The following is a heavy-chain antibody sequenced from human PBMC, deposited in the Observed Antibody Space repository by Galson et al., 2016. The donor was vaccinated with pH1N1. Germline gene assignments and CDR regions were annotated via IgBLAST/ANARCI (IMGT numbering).Heavy chain of an antibody. V-gene: IGHV3-9*01. CDR2: ISWNSGSI. CDR1: GFTFDDYA. Sequence: SLRPCAASGFTFDDYAMYWVRQAPEKGLEWVSGISWNSGSIGYADSVKGRFTISRDNAKNSLYLQMNSLRAEDTALYYCAKTGGYSYGYFDYWGQGTLVTVSS. D-gene: IGHD5-18*01. J-gene: IGHJ4*02. CDR3: AKTGGYSYGYFDY.